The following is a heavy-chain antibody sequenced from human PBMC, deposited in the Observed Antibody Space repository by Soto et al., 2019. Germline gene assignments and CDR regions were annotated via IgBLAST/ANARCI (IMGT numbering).Heavy chain of an antibody. J-gene: IGHJ4*02. CDR2: INAGYGNT. CDR3: ARDTADGTFDF. CDR1: GYTFSSYA. Sequence: QVHLVQSGAEVRKPGASVKVSCKASGYTFSSYAVHWVRQAPGQRLEWMGWINAGYGNTKSSQKFQDRVTISRDTSASTAYMELTSLRSEDTAVYYCARDTADGTFDFWGQGTLVTVSS. D-gene: IGHD1-1*01. V-gene: IGHV1-3*01.